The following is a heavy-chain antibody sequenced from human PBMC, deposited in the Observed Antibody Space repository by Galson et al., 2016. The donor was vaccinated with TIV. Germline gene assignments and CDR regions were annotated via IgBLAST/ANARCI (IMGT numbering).Heavy chain of an antibody. CDR3: ARLSTDGRASSNSPFDL. J-gene: IGHJ5*02. D-gene: IGHD4-11*01. V-gene: IGHV4-59*01. CDR1: GGSISRYY. Sequence: KTLSLTCSVSGGSISRYYWTWIRQPPGKGLEWIGYIYYSGYTNYNPSLKSRVTITLDTTKNHYSLQLNSVTAADTAVYYCARLSTDGRASSNSPFDLWGQGTLVTVSS. CDR2: IYYSGYT.